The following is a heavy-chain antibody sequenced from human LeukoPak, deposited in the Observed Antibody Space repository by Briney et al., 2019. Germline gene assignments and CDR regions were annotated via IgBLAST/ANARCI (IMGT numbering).Heavy chain of an antibody. V-gene: IGHV3-21*01. Sequence: PGGSLRLSCAASGFTFSSYAMNWVRQAPGKGLEWVSSISSSSTYIYYADSVKGRFTISRDNAKKSLYLQMNSLRAEDTAVYYCARDHSYGANLWFDPWGQGTLVTVSS. D-gene: IGHD4/OR15-4a*01. CDR3: ARDHSYGANLWFDP. CDR2: ISSSSTYI. J-gene: IGHJ5*02. CDR1: GFTFSSYA.